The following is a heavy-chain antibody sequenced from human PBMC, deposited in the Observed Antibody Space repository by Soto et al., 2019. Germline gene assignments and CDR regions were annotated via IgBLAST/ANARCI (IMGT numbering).Heavy chain of an antibody. V-gene: IGHV5-10-1*01. Sequence: GESLKISCKGSVYSFTSYWISWVRQMPGKGLEWMGRIDPSDSYTNYSPSFQGHVTISADKSISTAYLQWSSLKASDTAMYYCARLERRDYYYYGMDVWGQGTTVTVSS. J-gene: IGHJ6*02. CDR3: ARLERRDYYYYGMDV. CDR2: IDPSDSYT. D-gene: IGHD1-1*01. CDR1: VYSFTSYW.